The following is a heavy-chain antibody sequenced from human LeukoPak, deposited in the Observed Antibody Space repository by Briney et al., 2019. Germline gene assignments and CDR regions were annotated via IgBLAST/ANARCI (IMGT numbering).Heavy chain of an antibody. V-gene: IGHV4-4*02. J-gene: IGHJ5*02. CDR2: IYHSGST. Sequence: SETLSLTCAVSGCSISGSNWWSWARQPPGKGLEWIGEIYHSGSTNYNPSLKSRVTISVDKSKNQFSLKLSSVTAADTAVYYCARGSSSVLYYYGSGSYHNWFDPWGQGTLVTVSS. D-gene: IGHD3-10*01. CDR3: ARGSSSVLYYYGSGSYHNWFDP. CDR1: GCSISGSNW.